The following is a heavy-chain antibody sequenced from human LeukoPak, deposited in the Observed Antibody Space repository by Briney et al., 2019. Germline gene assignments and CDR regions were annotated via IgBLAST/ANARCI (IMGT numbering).Heavy chain of an antibody. V-gene: IGHV1-18*01. CDR3: ARASGEGRMAGPTLRGAFDV. J-gene: IGHJ3*01. CDR1: DYTFSNYG. D-gene: IGHD1-1*01. CDR2: ISGHNGNT. Sequence: ASVKVSCKTSDYTFSNYGITWVRQAPGQGLEWMGWISGHNGNTNYAQRFQGRVTMTTDTSTSTAYMELRSLESDDTAMYYCARASGEGRMAGPTLRGAFDVWGQGTMVTVSS.